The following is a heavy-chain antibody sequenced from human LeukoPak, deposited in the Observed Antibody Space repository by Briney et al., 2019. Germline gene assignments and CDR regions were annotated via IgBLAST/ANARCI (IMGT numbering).Heavy chain of an antibody. J-gene: IGHJ4*02. Sequence: PGGSLRLSCAASGFTFSSYAMSWVRQAPGKGLEWVSAISGSGGSTYYADSVKGRFTISRDNSKNTLYLQMNSLRAEDTAVYYCAKDPNNIAVAGTFILYYFDYWGQGTLVTVSS. CDR2: ISGSGGST. D-gene: IGHD6-19*01. CDR3: AKDPNNIAVAGTFILYYFDY. CDR1: GFTFSSYA. V-gene: IGHV3-23*01.